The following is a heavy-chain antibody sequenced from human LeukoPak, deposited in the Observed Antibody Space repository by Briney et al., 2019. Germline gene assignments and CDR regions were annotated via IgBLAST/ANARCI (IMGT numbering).Heavy chain of an antibody. CDR1: GVSISSYY. J-gene: IGHJ5*02. Sequence: SETLSLTCTVSGVSISSYYWSWNRQPPGKGLEWIGYIYYSGSTNYNPSLKSRVTISVDTSKNQFSLKLSSVTAADTAVYYCARERRWYYDSSGYYQKWFDPWGQGTLVTVSS. V-gene: IGHV4-59*01. CDR2: IYYSGST. CDR3: ARERRWYYDSSGYYQKWFDP. D-gene: IGHD3-22*01.